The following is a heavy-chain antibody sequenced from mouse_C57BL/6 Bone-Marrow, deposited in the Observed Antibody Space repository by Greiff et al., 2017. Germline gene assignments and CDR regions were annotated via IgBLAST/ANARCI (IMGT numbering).Heavy chain of an antibody. CDR3: ARDGQLAY. J-gene: IGHJ3*01. V-gene: IGHV3-6*01. D-gene: IGHD3-1*01. CDR1: GYSITSGYY. CDR2: ISYDGSN. Sequence: DVQLQESGPGLVKPSQSLSLTCSVTGYSITSGYYWNWIRQFPGNKLEWMGYISYDGSNNYNPSLKNRISITRDTSKNQFFLKLNSVTTEDTATYYCARDGQLAYWGQGTLVTVSA.